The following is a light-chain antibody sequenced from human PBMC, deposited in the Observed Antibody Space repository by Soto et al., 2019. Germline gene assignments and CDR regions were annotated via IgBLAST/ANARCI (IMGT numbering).Light chain of an antibody. CDR2: GAS. V-gene: IGKV3-15*01. J-gene: IGKJ1*01. CDR1: QSVSSN. CDR3: KQYNNWPRT. Sequence: EIVMTQSPATLSVSPGERATLSCRASQSVSSNLAWYQQKPGQAPRLLIYGASTRATGIPARFSGSGSGTEFTLTISSLQSEAFAVYYCKQYNNWPRTFGQGT.